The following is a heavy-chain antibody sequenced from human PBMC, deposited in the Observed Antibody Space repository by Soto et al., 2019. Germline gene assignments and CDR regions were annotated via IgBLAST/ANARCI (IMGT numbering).Heavy chain of an antibody. CDR2: IDPSDSYT. Sequence: EVQLVQSGAEVKKPGESLRLSCQGSGYRFINYWSSWVRQMPGKRLEWVGRIDPSDSYTVYSPSFQGHVTISIDTAINTAFLEWRSLQASETAMYYCVRHGNGTPFYFDFWVRGTLVPVSS. CDR3: VRHGNGTPFYFDF. J-gene: IGHJ4*02. CDR1: GYRFINYW. V-gene: IGHV5-10-1*03. D-gene: IGHD1-1*01.